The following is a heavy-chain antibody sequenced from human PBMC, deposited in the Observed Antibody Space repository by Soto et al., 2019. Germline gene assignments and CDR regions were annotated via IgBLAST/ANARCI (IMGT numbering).Heavy chain of an antibody. J-gene: IGHJ6*02. Sequence: PSETLSLTCTVSGGSVSSSGYYCAWIRQPPGKGLEWIGSIYNSGSTDYNPSLKSRVMISVDTPKNQFSLKLSSVTAADTAVYYCARDDCSSTSCLYGMDVWGQGTTVTVSS. D-gene: IGHD2-2*01. CDR2: IYNSGST. CDR3: ARDDCSSTSCLYGMDV. V-gene: IGHV4-39*02. CDR1: GGSVSSSGYY.